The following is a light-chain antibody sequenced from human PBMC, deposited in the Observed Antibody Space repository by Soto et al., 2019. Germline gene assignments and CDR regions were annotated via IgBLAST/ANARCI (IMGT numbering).Light chain of an antibody. V-gene: IGLV2-14*01. CDR2: EVS. CDR1: SSDIGIYNF. CDR3: SSYSGSSTLVL. J-gene: IGLJ2*01. Sequence: QSALTQPASVSGSPGQSITISCSGTSSDIGIYNFVSWYQHFPGKAPKLLIYEVSNRPSGVSNRFSGSKSGNTASLTISGLHADDEADYYCSSYSGSSTLVLFGGGTKVTVL.